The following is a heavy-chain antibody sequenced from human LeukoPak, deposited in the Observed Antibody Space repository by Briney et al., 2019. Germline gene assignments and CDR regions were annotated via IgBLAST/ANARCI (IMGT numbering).Heavy chain of an antibody. CDR3: ARATVWSIGYNSHDAFEI. CDR1: GYTFTSYA. CDR2: INAGNGNT. V-gene: IGHV1-3*01. Sequence: ASVKVSCKASGYTFTSYAMHWVRQAPGQRLEWMGWINAGNGNTKYSQKFQGRVTITRDTSASTAYMELSSLRSEDTAVYYCARATVWSIGYNSHDAFEIWGQGTMVTVSS. D-gene: IGHD3-22*01. J-gene: IGHJ3*02.